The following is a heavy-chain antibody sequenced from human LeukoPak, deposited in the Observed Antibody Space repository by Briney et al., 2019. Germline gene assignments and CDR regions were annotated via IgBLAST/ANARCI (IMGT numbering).Heavy chain of an antibody. D-gene: IGHD5-24*01. CDR3: ASGEMATPT. V-gene: IGHV4-34*01. J-gene: IGHJ4*02. CDR1: GGSFSGYY. CDR2: INHSGST. Sequence: SETLSLTCAVYGGSFSGYYWSWIRQPPGKGLEWIGEINHSGSTNYNPSLKSRVTISVDTSKNQFSLKLSSVTAADTGVYYCASGEMATPTWGQGTLVTVSS.